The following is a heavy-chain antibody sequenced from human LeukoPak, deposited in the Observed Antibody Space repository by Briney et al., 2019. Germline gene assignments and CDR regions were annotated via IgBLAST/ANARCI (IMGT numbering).Heavy chain of an antibody. CDR3: ARDLAYSRLDY. CDR1: AFAFSTYA. CDR2: INPDGNKK. D-gene: IGHD5-18*01. J-gene: IGHJ4*02. Sequence: GGSLRLSCAASAFAFSTYAMSWARQAPGKGLEWVASINPDGNKKYSADSVKGRFTISRDNAENSLYLQMNSLRVEDTAFYYCARDLAYSRLDYWGQGMLVTVSS. V-gene: IGHV3-7*01.